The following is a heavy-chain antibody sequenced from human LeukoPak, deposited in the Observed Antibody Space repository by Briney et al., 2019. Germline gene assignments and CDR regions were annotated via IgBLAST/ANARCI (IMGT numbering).Heavy chain of an antibody. J-gene: IGHJ4*02. Sequence: GGSLRLSCAASGFSFSTYDMHWVRQPTGKGLEWVSGICPAGDPYYSASVKGRFTISRENSKNSLDLQMDSLTAGDTAIYYCARGGSGSYLDYWGQGTLVTVSS. V-gene: IGHV3-13*05. CDR2: ICPAGDP. CDR3: ARGGSGSYLDY. CDR1: GFSFSTYD. D-gene: IGHD3-10*01.